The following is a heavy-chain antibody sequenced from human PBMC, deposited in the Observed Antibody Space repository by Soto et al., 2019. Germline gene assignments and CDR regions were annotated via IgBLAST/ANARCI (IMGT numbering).Heavy chain of an antibody. CDR2: ISGSGRTI. CDR1: GIIFSDY. Sequence: GGSLRLSCAASGIIFSDYMSWVRQAPGKGLEWLSYISGSGRTIYSADSVKGRFTISRDNATNSLHLQMNNLRAEDTAVYYCARLPFPWGWFDPWGQGT. J-gene: IGHJ5*02. D-gene: IGHD3-16*01. V-gene: IGHV3-11*01. CDR3: ARLPFPWGWFDP.